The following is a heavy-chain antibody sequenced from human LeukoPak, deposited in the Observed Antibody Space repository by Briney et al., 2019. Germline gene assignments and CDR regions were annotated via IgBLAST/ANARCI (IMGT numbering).Heavy chain of an antibody. J-gene: IGHJ4*02. CDR2: IYTSGST. CDR3: ARDSTTTVTIFDY. V-gene: IGHV4-61*02. Sequence: SETLSLTCTVSGGSISSGSYYWSWIRQPAGKGLEWIGRIYTSGSTDYNPSLKSRVTISVDTSKNQFSLKLSSVTAADTAVYYCARDSTTTVTIFDYWGRGTLVTVSS. CDR1: GGSISSGSYY. D-gene: IGHD4-17*01.